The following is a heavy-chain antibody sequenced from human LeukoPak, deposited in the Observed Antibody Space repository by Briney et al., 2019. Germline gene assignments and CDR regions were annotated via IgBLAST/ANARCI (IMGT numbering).Heavy chain of an antibody. D-gene: IGHD1-26*01. CDR2: IKQDGSEK. V-gene: IGHV3-7*01. Sequence: GGSLRLSCAASGFTLSSYWTTWVRQAPGKGLEWLANIKQDGSEKYSVDSVKGRFTISRDNAKNSLYLQMNSLRAEDTAVYYCARHSGTYFDYWGQGTLVTVSS. J-gene: IGHJ4*02. CDR1: GFTLSSYW. CDR3: ARHSGTYFDY.